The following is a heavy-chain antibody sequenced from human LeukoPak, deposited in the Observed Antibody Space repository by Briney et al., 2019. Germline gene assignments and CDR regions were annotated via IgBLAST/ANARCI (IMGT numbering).Heavy chain of an antibody. CDR2: IYYSGST. Sequence: ETLSLTCTVSGGSISSYYWSWIRQPPGKGLEWIGYIYYSGSTNYNPSLKSRVTMSVDTSKNQFSLKLSSVTAADTAVYYCARFSPRSSGWLDYWGQGTLVTVSS. V-gene: IGHV4-59*12. CDR1: GGSISSYY. D-gene: IGHD6-19*01. J-gene: IGHJ4*02. CDR3: ARFSPRSSGWLDY.